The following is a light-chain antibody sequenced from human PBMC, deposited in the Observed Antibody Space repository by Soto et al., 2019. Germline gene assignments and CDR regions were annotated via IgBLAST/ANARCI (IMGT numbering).Light chain of an antibody. CDR3: ISYTSTSPPFL. V-gene: IGLV2-14*01. J-gene: IGLJ1*01. CDR1: SSDIGDYNF. Sequence: QSALTQPASVSGSPAQSITISCTGSSSDIGDYNFVSWYQQHPGKAPKLMIYGVSLRPSGVSDRFSGSKSGNTASLTISGLQAEDEADYYCISYTSTSPPFLFGTGTKLTVL. CDR2: GVS.